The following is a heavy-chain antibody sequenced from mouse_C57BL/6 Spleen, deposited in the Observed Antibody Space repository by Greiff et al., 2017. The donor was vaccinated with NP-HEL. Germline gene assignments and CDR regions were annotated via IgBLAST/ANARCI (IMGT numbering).Heavy chain of an antibody. J-gene: IGHJ4*01. V-gene: IGHV2-9*01. D-gene: IGHD3-1*01. CDR1: GFSLTSYG. CDR2: IWGGGST. Sequence: VQVVESGPGLVAPSQSLSITCTVSGFSLTSYGVDWVRQPPGKGLEWLGVIWGGGSTNYNSALMSRLSISKDNSKSQVFLKMNSLQTDDTAMYYCAKRALSGPYYYAMDYWGQGTSVTVSS. CDR3: AKRALSGPYYYAMDY.